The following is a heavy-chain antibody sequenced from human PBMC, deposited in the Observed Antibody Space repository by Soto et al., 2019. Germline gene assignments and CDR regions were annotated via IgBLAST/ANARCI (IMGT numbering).Heavy chain of an antibody. CDR3: ARSDWFDS. V-gene: IGHV3-74*01. J-gene: IGHJ5*01. CDR1: GFTLNNDW. CDR2: IKSDGSVT. Sequence: DVQLVESGGGLVQPWGSLRLSCAASGFTLNNDWMHWVRQAPGKGLVWVSRIKSDGSVTTYADSVKGRFTVSRDNAKNTLYLQMNSLRAEDTAIYYCARSDWFDSWGQGTLVTVSS.